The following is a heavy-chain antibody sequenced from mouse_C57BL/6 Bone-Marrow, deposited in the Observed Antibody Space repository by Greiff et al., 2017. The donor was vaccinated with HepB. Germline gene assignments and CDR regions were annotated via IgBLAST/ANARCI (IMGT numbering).Heavy chain of an antibody. D-gene: IGHD1-1*01. CDR3: TRDYYGSRGWYFDV. J-gene: IGHJ1*03. Sequence: EVQLQQSGAELVRPGASVKLSCTASGFNIKDDYMHWVKQRPEQGLEWIGWIDPENGDTEYASKFQGKATITADTSSNTAYLQLSSLTSEDTAVYYCTRDYYGSRGWYFDVWGTGTTVTVSS. CDR2: IDPENGDT. V-gene: IGHV14-4*01. CDR1: GFNIKDDY.